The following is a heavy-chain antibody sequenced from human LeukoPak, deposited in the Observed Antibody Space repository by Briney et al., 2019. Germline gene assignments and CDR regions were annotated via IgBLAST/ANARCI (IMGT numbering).Heavy chain of an antibody. Sequence: GGSLRLSCAASGFTFSSYAMSWVRQAPGKGLEWVSAISGSGGSTYYADSVKGRFTISRDNSKNTLYLQMNSLRAEDPAVYYCAKLEGYCSSTSCPWGFDYWGQGTLVTVSS. V-gene: IGHV3-23*01. CDR2: ISGSGGST. D-gene: IGHD2-2*01. CDR1: GFTFSSYA. CDR3: AKLEGYCSSTSCPWGFDY. J-gene: IGHJ4*02.